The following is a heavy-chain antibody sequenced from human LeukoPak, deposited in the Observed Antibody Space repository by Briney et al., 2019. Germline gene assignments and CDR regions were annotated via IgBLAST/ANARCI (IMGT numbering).Heavy chain of an antibody. Sequence: PGGSLRLSCAASGFTFSSYAMSWVRQAPGKGLEWVSAISGSGGSTYYADSVKVLFTISIDNSKNTLYLQIDILIAEDTAVYYFAKYGKFGYSSSWYYWGQGTLVTVSS. CDR1: GFTFSSYA. D-gene: IGHD6-13*01. CDR3: AKYGKFGYSSSWYY. V-gene: IGHV3-23*01. J-gene: IGHJ4*02. CDR2: ISGSGGST.